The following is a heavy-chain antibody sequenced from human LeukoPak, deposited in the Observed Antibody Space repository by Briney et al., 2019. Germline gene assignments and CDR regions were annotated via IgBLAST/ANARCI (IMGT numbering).Heavy chain of an antibody. D-gene: IGHD3-16*01. J-gene: IGHJ4*02. CDR1: GFTFTSYS. CDR3: AKGGRWDVTPFDY. V-gene: IGHV3-23*01. Sequence: GGSLRLSCAASGFTFTSYSMNWVRQAPGKGLEWVSTISGGGGSTYYADSVKGRFTISRDNSKNTLYLQVNSLRAEDTAVYYCAKGGRWDVTPFDYWGQGTLVTVS. CDR2: ISGGGGST.